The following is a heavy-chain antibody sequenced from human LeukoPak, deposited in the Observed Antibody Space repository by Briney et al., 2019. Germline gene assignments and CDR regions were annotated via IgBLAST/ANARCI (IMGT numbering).Heavy chain of an antibody. J-gene: IGHJ4*02. CDR2: ISNSGSTI. CDR1: GFTFSSYE. CDR3: ARDWGGGTHDY. Sequence: QAGGSLRLSCAASGFTFSSYEMNWVRQAPGKGLEWVSYISNSGSTIYHADSVKGRFTISRDNAKSSLYLQMNSLRAEDTAVYYCARDWGGGTHDYWGQGTLVTVSS. D-gene: IGHD3-10*01. V-gene: IGHV3-48*03.